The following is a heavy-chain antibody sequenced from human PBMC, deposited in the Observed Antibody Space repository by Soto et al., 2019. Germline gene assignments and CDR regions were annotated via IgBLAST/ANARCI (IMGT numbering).Heavy chain of an antibody. CDR2: MYHSGST. CDR1: GGSISRGGYS. J-gene: IGHJ4*02. V-gene: IGHV4-30-2*01. CDR3: ARDERYTGYNRGGYFDY. D-gene: IGHD5-12*01. Sequence: SETLSLTCAVSGGSISRGGYSWSCILQPPGKGLEWIGYMYHSGSTYYNPPIKSRVTISIDRSKNQFSLKVSYVTDADTAVYYCARDERYTGYNRGGYFDYWGQGTPVTVSS.